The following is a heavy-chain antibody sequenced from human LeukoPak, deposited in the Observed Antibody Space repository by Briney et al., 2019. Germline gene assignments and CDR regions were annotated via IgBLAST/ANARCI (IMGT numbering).Heavy chain of an antibody. CDR2: IIPIFGTA. J-gene: IGHJ5*02. D-gene: IGHD4-17*01. CDR1: GYTFTSYG. Sequence: SVKVSCKASGYTFTSYGISWVRQAPGQGLEWMGGIIPIFGTANYAQKFQGRVTITADKSTSTAYMELSSLRSEDTAVYYCARVDGNDYGDYELPWGQGTLVTVSS. V-gene: IGHV1-69*06. CDR3: ARVDGNDYGDYELP.